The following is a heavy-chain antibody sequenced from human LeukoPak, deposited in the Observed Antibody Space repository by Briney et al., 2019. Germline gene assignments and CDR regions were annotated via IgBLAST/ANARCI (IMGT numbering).Heavy chain of an antibody. V-gene: IGHV1-69*04. J-gene: IGHJ4*02. Sequence: SVKVSCKASGGTFNIYGITWVRQAPGQGLEWMGRIIPVRGKANYGQGFQDRLTITADRSTSTAYLDLRRLTSVDTAVYYCATSGYTSRFDHWGQGTLITVSS. CDR2: IIPVRGKA. CDR3: ATSGYTSRFDH. CDR1: GGTFNIYG. D-gene: IGHD5-18*01.